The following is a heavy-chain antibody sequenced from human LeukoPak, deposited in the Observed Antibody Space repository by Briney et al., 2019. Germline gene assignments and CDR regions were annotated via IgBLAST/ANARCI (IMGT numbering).Heavy chain of an antibody. CDR3: AREIIAVAGTEYFQH. V-gene: IGHV4-34*01. D-gene: IGHD6-19*01. J-gene: IGHJ1*01. CDR1: GGSFSGYY. Sequence: SETLSLTCAVYGGSFSGYYWSWIRQPPGKGLEWIGEINHSGSTNYNPSLKSRVTISVDTSKNQFSLKLSSVTAADTAVYYCAREIIAVAGTEYFQHWGQGTLVTVSS. CDR2: INHSGST.